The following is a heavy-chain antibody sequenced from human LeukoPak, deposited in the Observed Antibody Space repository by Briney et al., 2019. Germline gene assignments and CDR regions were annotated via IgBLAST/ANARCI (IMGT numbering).Heavy chain of an antibody. CDR3: ARVPAAARWGYYYYYMDV. Sequence: GESLKISCKGSGYSFTSYWIGWVRQMPGKGLEWMGFIYPGDSDTRYSPSFQGQVTISADKSISTAYLQWSSLKAADTAMYYCARVPAAARWGYYYYYMDVWGKGTTVTVSS. CDR1: GYSFTSYW. V-gene: IGHV5-51*01. D-gene: IGHD6-13*01. J-gene: IGHJ6*03. CDR2: IYPGDSDT.